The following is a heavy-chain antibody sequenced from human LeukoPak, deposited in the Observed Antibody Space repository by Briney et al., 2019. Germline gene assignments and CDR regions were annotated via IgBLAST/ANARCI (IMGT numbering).Heavy chain of an antibody. Sequence: GGSLRLSCAASGFTFSSYSMNWVRQAPGKGLEWVSSISSSSSYIYYADSVKDRFTISRDNAKNSLYLQMNSLRAEDTAVYYCARVVVDYGDYGGAFDIWGQGTMVTVSS. J-gene: IGHJ3*02. CDR2: ISSSSSYI. CDR3: ARVVVDYGDYGGAFDI. CDR1: GFTFSSYS. D-gene: IGHD4-17*01. V-gene: IGHV3-21*01.